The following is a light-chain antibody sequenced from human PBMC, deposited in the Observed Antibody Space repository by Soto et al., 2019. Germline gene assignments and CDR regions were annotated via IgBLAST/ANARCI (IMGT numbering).Light chain of an antibody. J-gene: IGLJ2*01. CDR1: SSDVGGYNY. CDR2: DVS. V-gene: IGLV2-8*01. CDR3: SSYAGSKGVV. Sequence: QSALTQPPSASGSPGQSVTSSCTGTSSDVGGYNYVSWYQQHPGKAPKLMIYDVSKRPSGVPDRFSGSKSGNTASLTVSGLQAEDEADYYCSSYAGSKGVVFGGGTKLTVL.